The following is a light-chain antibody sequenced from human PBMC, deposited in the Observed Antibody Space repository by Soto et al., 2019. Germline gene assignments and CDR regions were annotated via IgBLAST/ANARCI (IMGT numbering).Light chain of an antibody. CDR1: SSDGGGYNY. V-gene: IGLV2-14*01. CDR2: EVS. J-gene: IGLJ2*01. Sequence: QSVLTQPASVSGSPGQSITISCTGTSSDGGGYNYVSWYQQHPGKAPKLMIYEVSNRPSGVSNRFPGSKSGNTASLTISGLQAEDEADCYCSSYTSSSTHVVFGGGTKLTVL. CDR3: SSYTSSSTHVV.